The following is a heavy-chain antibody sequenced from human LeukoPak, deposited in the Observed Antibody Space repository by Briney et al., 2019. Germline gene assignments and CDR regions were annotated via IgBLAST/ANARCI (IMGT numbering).Heavy chain of an antibody. Sequence: ASVKVSCKASGYTFTGYYMHWVRQAPGQGLEWMGWINPNSGGTNYAQKFQGRVTMTRDTSISTAYMELSRLRSDNTAVYYCARVSDGPYYFDYWGQGTLVTVSS. CDR1: GYTFTGYY. CDR2: INPNSGGT. J-gene: IGHJ4*02. V-gene: IGHV1-2*02. CDR3: ARVSDGPYYFDY.